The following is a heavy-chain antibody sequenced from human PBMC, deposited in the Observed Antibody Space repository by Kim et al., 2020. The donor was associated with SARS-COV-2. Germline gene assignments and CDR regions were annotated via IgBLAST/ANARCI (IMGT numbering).Heavy chain of an antibody. CDR1: GFVFSHYA. CDR2: ISSNGVST. J-gene: IGHJ4*01. V-gene: IGHV3-64*01. Sequence: GGSLRLSCAASGFVFSHYAVHWVRQAPGKGLEYVSAISSNGVSTFYANSVKGRFTISRDNSKYTVYLEMGSLATEDMAVYYCVRGGYYYGSGSYYHHFD. D-gene: IGHD3-10*01. CDR3: VRGGYYYGSGSYYHHFD.